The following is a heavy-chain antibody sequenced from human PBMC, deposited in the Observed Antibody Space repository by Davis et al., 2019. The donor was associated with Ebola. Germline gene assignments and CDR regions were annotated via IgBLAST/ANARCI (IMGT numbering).Heavy chain of an antibody. CDR1: GYTFTSYG. Sequence: SVKVSCKASGYTFTSYGISWVRQAPGQGLEWMGGIIPIFGTANYAQKFQGRVTITADESTSTAYMELSSLRSEDTAVYYCARGGFLEWLLYPPDYWGQGTLVTVSS. D-gene: IGHD3-3*01. CDR3: ARGGFLEWLLYPPDY. CDR2: IIPIFGTA. V-gene: IGHV1-69*13. J-gene: IGHJ4*02.